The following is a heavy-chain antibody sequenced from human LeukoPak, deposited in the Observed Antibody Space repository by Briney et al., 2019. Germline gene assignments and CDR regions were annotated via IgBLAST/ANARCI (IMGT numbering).Heavy chain of an antibody. CDR2: IWFDGISK. CDR1: GFTFSYYG. CDR3: ARDSGYGDYRFDY. J-gene: IGHJ4*02. V-gene: IGHV3-33*01. Sequence: GGSLRLSCAASGFTFSYYGMHWVRQAPGKGLEWVALIWFDGISKYYADSLKGRFTISRDNSKNTLYLQMNSLRVEDTAVYYCARDSGYGDYRFDYWGQGTLVTVSS. D-gene: IGHD4-17*01.